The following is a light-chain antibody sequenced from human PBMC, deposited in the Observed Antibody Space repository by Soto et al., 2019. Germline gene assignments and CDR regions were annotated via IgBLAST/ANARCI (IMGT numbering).Light chain of an antibody. J-gene: IGKJ5*01. CDR2: DAS. V-gene: IGKV1-33*01. CDR1: QDISNC. Sequence: DLQMTQSPSSLSAFVGDRVTITCQASQDISNCLNWYQQKPGKAPTLLIYDASHLETGVPSRFSGSQSGTDFTFTISSLQPEDVATYYCQQYENFPITFGQGTRLEIK. CDR3: QQYENFPIT.